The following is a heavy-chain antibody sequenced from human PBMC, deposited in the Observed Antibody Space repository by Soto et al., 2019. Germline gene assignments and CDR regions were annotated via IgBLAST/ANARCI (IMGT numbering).Heavy chain of an antibody. CDR1: GYTFSSYG. V-gene: IGHV1-18*01. Sequence: ASVKVSCKASGYTFSSYGISWVRQAPGQGLEWMGWISSYNGNTNYAQNLQGRVTMTTDTSTSTAYMELRSLRSDDTAVYYCARVPKYYYDSSGYSTFDYWRQGTLVTVSS. D-gene: IGHD3-22*01. CDR3: ARVPKYYYDSSGYSTFDY. J-gene: IGHJ4*02. CDR2: ISSYNGNT.